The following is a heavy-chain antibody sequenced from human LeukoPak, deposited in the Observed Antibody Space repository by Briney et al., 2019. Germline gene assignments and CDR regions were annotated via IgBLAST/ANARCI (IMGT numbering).Heavy chain of an antibody. V-gene: IGHV3-11*04. CDR3: ARGHCSSSSCYYYYYMDV. J-gene: IGHJ6*03. CDR2: ISNSGGTI. Sequence: PGGSLRLSCAASGFTFSDYYMSWIRQAPGKGLEWVSYISNSGGTIYYADSVKGRFTISRDNANNSLYLQMNSLRAEDTAAYYCARGHCSSSSCYYYYYMDVWGKGTTVTVSS. D-gene: IGHD2-2*01. CDR1: GFTFSDYY.